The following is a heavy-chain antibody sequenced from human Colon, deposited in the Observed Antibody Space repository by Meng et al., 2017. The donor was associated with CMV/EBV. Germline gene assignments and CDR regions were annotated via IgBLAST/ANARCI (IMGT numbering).Heavy chain of an antibody. V-gene: IGHV3-30*02. J-gene: IGHJ4*02. CDR2: IWFDETEK. Sequence: GGSLRLSCAASGFSFRTSHMHWVRQAPGKGLEWVAYIWFDETEKSSADSVRGRFTVSRDNSKHTLYLQMSGLRADDTATYYCTTDGGAWNLVYWGQGTLVAVSS. CDR3: TTDGGAWNLVY. D-gene: IGHD1-1*01. CDR1: GFSFRTSH.